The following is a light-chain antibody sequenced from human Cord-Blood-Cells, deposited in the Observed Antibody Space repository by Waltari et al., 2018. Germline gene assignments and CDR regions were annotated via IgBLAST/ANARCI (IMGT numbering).Light chain of an antibody. V-gene: IGLV7-43*01. CDR2: ITS. CDR1: TGSVTSGYY. CDR3: LLYYGGARV. Sequence: QTVVTQEPSLTVSPGGTVTLTCASSTGSVTSGYYPNWFQKTPEQAPRALIYITSNKHSWTPALFSVSLLGGKAALTLSGVQPEDEAEYYCLLYYGGARVFGGGTKLTVL. J-gene: IGLJ3*02.